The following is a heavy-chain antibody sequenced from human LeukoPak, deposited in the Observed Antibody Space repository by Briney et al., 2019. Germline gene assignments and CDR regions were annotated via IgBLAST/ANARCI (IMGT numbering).Heavy chain of an antibody. CDR3: ARDVKGRWELLGSHDY. D-gene: IGHD1-26*01. Sequence: SETLSLTCTVSGDSISSHYWSWIRQPPGKGLEWIGYIYDSGSTNYNPSLKSRVTISVDTSKNQFSLKLSSVTAADTAVYYCARDVKGRWELLGSHDYWGQGTLVTASS. CDR1: GDSISSHY. V-gene: IGHV4-59*11. J-gene: IGHJ4*02. CDR2: IYDSGST.